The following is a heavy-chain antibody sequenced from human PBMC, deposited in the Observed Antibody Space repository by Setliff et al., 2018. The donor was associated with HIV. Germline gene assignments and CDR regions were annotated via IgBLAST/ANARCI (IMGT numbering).Heavy chain of an antibody. CDR1: GGTFSSYA. Sequence: SVKVSCKASGGTFSSYATSWVRQAPGQGIEWMGGIITIFGTANYAQKFQGRVTITTDESTSTAYMELSSLRSEDTAVYYCASGGSGSYLPVPDAFDIWGQGTMVTVSS. CDR2: IITIFGTA. V-gene: IGHV1-69*05. J-gene: IGHJ3*02. D-gene: IGHD1-26*01. CDR3: ASGGSGSYLPVPDAFDI.